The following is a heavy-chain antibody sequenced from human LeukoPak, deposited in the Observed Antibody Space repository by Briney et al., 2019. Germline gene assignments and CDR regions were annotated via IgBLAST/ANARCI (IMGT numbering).Heavy chain of an antibody. J-gene: IGHJ3*02. V-gene: IGHV1-2*02. Sequence: GASVKVSCKASVYTFTGHYMHWVRQAPGQGLEWMGWINSDREGTKYAQKFQGSVIMTRVTSISTAYMELSGLKSDDTAVYYCARGRVHSWSDAFDIWGQGTTVTVSS. CDR2: INSDREGT. D-gene: IGHD1-1*01. CDR1: VYTFTGHY. CDR3: ARGRVHSWSDAFDI.